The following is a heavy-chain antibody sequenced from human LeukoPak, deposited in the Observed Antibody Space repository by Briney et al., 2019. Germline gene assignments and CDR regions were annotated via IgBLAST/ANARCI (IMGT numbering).Heavy chain of an antibody. J-gene: IGHJ4*02. CDR3: ARDGTGGATAGFDS. CDR1: GFTLSSYA. D-gene: IGHD1-26*01. V-gene: IGHV3-64*01. Sequence: GGSLRLSCVVSGFTLSSYAMHWVRQAPGKGLEYVSGINDAGTTTHYANSVKGRFTISRDISNNTLYLQMGSLRAEDMAVYYCARDGTGGATAGFDSWGQGTLVTVSS. CDR2: INDAGTTT.